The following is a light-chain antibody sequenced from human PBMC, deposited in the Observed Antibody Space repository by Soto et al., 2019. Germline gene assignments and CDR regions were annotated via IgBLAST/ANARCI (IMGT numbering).Light chain of an antibody. Sequence: EIMLTQSPATLSLSPGERATLSCRASQSVSSYLAWYQQKPGQAPRLLIYDASNRATGIPARFSGSGSGTDFTLTISSLEPEDFAVYYCQQRSNWHTFGGGTKVEIK. CDR3: QQRSNWHT. CDR2: DAS. CDR1: QSVSSY. V-gene: IGKV3-11*01. J-gene: IGKJ4*01.